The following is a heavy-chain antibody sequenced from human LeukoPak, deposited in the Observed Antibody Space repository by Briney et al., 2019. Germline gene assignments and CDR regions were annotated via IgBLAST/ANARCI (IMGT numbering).Heavy chain of an antibody. CDR3: TSVGSSGCDN. V-gene: IGHV3-15*01. J-gene: IGHJ4*02. Sequence: GGSLRLSCAASGFTFSSAWMSWVRQAPGQGLEWVGRIKSKTDGGTTDYAAPVKGRFTISRDDSENTLYVQMNSLKTEDTAVYYCTSVGSSGCDNWGQGTLVTVSS. D-gene: IGHD6-19*01. CDR2: IKSKTDGGTT. CDR1: GFTFSSAW.